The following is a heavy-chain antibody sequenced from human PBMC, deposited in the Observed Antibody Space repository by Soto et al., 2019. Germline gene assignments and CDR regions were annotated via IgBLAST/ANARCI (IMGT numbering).Heavy chain of an antibody. D-gene: IGHD3-22*01. CDR3: AKDSEALSVVISYFDY. J-gene: IGHJ4*02. V-gene: IGHV3-23*01. CDR1: GFTFSSYA. Sequence: GGSLRLSCAASGFTFSSYAMNWVRQAPGKGLEWVSAISGSGGTTFYADSVKGRFTISRDNSKNTLYLQMNSLRAEDTAIYYCAKDSEALSVVISYFDYWGQGTLVTVSS. CDR2: ISGSGGTT.